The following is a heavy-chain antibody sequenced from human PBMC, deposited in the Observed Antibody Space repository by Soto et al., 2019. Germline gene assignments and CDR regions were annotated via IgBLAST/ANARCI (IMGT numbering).Heavy chain of an antibody. D-gene: IGHD4-17*01. V-gene: IGHV3-11*06. CDR1: GFTFSDYY. J-gene: IGHJ4*02. CDR2: ISGSSSSRSDT. Sequence: GGSLRLSCAASGFTFSDYYMSWIRQAPGKGLEWVSYISGSSSSRSDTSYADSVRGRFTISRDNVKNSLYLQMNSLGAEDTAVYYCARDMTTVTTTFDYWGQGALVTVSS. CDR3: ARDMTTVTTTFDY.